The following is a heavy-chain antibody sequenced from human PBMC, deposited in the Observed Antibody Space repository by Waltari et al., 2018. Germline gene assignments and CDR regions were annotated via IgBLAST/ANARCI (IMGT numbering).Heavy chain of an antibody. J-gene: IGHJ6*02. Sequence: EVQLAASGGDLVKPGGSLRLSCAGSGFIFSDHYIDGVRQAPGKGLWSPVLSRNKQNSYSTVYAASVKGRFTISSDESKNLAYLQMISLRVEDTAIYYCVRSYTASPMDVCGQGTTVTVSS. CDR1: GFIFSDHY. V-gene: IGHV3-72*01. CDR3: VRSYTASPMDV. D-gene: IGHD2-2*02. CDR2: SRNKQNSYST.